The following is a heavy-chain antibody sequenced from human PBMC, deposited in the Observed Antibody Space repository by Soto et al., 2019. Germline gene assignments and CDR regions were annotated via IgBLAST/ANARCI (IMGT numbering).Heavy chain of an antibody. Sequence: ASVKVSCKASGYTFTGYYMHWVRQAPGQGLEWMGWINPNSGGTNYAQKFQGWVTMTRDMSISTAYMELSRLRSDDTAVYYCARGVAAGTLGAFDIWSQGTMVT. D-gene: IGHD6-13*01. V-gene: IGHV1-2*04. CDR1: GYTFTGYY. CDR2: INPNSGGT. J-gene: IGHJ3*02. CDR3: ARGVAAGTLGAFDI.